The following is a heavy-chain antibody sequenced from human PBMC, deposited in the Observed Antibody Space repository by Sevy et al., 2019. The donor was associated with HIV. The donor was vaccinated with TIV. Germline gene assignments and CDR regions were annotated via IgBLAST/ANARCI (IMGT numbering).Heavy chain of an antibody. CDR2: IYDDGST. CDR3: AREGRPHSRGYYFMPRQLYFDN. CDR1: GGSITSNY. Sequence: SETLSLTCTVSGGSITSNYWSWIRQPPGRGLEWIGYIYDDGSTNYNPSLKSRVTMSLDTSKNQFSLRLTFVTVADTAVYFCAREGRPHSRGYYFMPRQLYFDNWGLGTLVTVSS. V-gene: IGHV4-59*01. J-gene: IGHJ4*02. D-gene: IGHD3-22*01.